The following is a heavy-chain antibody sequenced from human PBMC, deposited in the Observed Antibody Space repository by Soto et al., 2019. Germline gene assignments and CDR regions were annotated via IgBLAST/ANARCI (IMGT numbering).Heavy chain of an antibody. CDR2: VIPIFGSA. V-gene: IGHV1-69*06. CDR1: GGTLNNYG. D-gene: IGHD6-13*01. CDR3: ATQAVAGATGHGMDV. Sequence: SVKVSCKASGGTLNNYGISWVRQAPGQGLEWMGGVIPIFGSAKYTEFFRGRITITADTATSTAYMELSSLKSEDTAVYYCATQAVAGATGHGMDVWGQGTTVTVSS. J-gene: IGHJ6*02.